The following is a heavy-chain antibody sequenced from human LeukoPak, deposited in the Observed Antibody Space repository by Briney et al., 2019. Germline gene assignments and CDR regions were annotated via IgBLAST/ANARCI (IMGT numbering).Heavy chain of an antibody. D-gene: IGHD3-3*01. CDR1: GCTFDDDA. Sequence: PVGGLRLSSAASGCTFDDDAMHAVRQTPGKGLGWGSRISWSSDSIGYADSVKGRFTISRYNAKDSLYLPMNGLRGEDTAVYYCAKGYDFWSGYHPRPFDYWGQGTMVTVSS. V-gene: IGHV3-9*01. CDR2: ISWSSDSI. J-gene: IGHJ4*02. CDR3: AKGYDFWSGYHPRPFDY.